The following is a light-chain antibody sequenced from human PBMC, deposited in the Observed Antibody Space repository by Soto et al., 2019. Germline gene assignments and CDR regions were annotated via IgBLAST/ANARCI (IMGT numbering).Light chain of an antibody. Sequence: EIVLTQSPGTLSLSPGESATLSCGASESVSSSYLAWYQQKPGQAPRLLIYGATTRLRGVPDRFGGSGSGTDFTLTISRLEPEDFAVYYCQQYGSSPFTFGPGTKVDI. V-gene: IGKV3-20*01. CDR1: ESVSSSY. J-gene: IGKJ3*01. CDR3: QQYGSSPFT. CDR2: GAT.